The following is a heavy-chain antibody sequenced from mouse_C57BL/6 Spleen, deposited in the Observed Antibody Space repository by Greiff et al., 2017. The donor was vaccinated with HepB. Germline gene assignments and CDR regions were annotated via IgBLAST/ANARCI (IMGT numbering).Heavy chain of an antibody. CDR3: ARSILLSYYFDY. CDR1: GYAFSSSW. V-gene: IGHV1-82*01. CDR2: IYPGDGDT. Sequence: VQLQQSGPELVKPGASVKISCKASGYAFSSSWMNWVKQRPGKGLEWIGRIYPGDGDTNYNGKFKGKATLTADKSSSTAYMQLSSLTSEDSAVYFCARSILLSYYFDYWGQGTTLTVSS. J-gene: IGHJ2*01. D-gene: IGHD1-1*01.